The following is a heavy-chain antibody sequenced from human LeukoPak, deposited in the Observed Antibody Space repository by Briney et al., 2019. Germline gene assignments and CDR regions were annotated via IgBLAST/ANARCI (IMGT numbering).Heavy chain of an antibody. Sequence: SETLSLTCTVSGGAISSYYWSWIRQPAGQGLEWTGRIYTSGSTNYNPSLKSRVTMSVDTSKNQFSLKLSSVTAADTAVYYCATDFWSGYYTTYSYYMDVWGKGTTVTVSS. J-gene: IGHJ6*03. CDR3: ATDFWSGYYTTYSYYMDV. D-gene: IGHD3-3*01. CDR2: IYTSGST. CDR1: GGAISSYY. V-gene: IGHV4-4*07.